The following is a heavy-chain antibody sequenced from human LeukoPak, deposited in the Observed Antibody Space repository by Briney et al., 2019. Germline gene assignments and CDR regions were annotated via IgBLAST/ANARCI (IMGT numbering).Heavy chain of an antibody. Sequence: SETLSLTCTVSGDSFRSHQWSWIRQPPGKGLEWIGYIYNSGSTNYNPSLKSRVAISVDTSKNQFSLELSSVAAADTAVYYCARGVLTTVTYFMDVWGKGTTVTVSS. CDR2: IYNSGST. J-gene: IGHJ6*03. D-gene: IGHD4-11*01. CDR3: ARGVLTTVTYFMDV. CDR1: GDSFRSHQ. V-gene: IGHV4-59*11.